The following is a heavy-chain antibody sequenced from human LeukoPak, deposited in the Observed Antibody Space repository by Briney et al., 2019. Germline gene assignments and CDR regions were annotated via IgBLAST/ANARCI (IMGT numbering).Heavy chain of an antibody. D-gene: IGHD3-22*01. CDR3: TREVYYDSSGYHYYNYFDY. Sequence: GGSLRLSCTASGFTFGDYAMSWVRQAPGKGLEWVGFIRSKAYGGTTEYAASVKGRFTISRDDSKSIAYLQMNSLKTEDTAVYYCTREVYYDSSGYHYYNYFDYWGQGTLVTVSS. CDR2: IRSKAYGGTT. CDR1: GFTFGDYA. V-gene: IGHV3-49*04. J-gene: IGHJ4*02.